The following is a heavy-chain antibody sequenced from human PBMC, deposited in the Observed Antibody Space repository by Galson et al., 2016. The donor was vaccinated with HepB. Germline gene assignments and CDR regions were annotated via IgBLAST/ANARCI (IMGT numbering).Heavy chain of an antibody. V-gene: IGHV3-30-3*01. CDR2: MSYDGSSK. J-gene: IGHJ4*02. CDR3: ARDYCGGSGCPPGGY. D-gene: IGHD6-25*01. Sequence: VRQAPGKGLEWVAVMSYDGSSKNYADSVKGRFTISRDNSKSTLYLQMNSLRAEDTAVYYCARDYCGGSGCPPGGYWGQGTLVTVSA.